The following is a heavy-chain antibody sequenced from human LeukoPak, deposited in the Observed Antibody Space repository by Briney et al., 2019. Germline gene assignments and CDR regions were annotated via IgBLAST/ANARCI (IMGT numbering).Heavy chain of an antibody. Sequence: SETLSLTCTVSGGSISSSSYYWGWIRQPPGKGLEWIGSIYYSGSTYYNPSLKSRVTISVDTSKNQFSLKLSSVTAADTAVYYCARLIVASTAEYFQHWGQGTLVTVSS. CDR1: GGSISSSSYY. CDR3: ARLIVASTAEYFQH. J-gene: IGHJ1*01. V-gene: IGHV4-39*01. CDR2: IYYSGST. D-gene: IGHD5-12*01.